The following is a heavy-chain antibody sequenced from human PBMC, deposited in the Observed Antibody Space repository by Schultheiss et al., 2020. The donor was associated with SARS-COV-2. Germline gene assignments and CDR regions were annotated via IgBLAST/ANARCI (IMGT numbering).Heavy chain of an antibody. V-gene: IGHV1-2*02. D-gene: IGHD2-8*01. CDR2: INPNSGGT. CDR3: ARAALQCKNGVCYTRAYGGGSEFDY. J-gene: IGHJ4*02. Sequence: ASVKVSCKASGYTFTGYYMHWVRQAPGQGLEWMGWINPNSGGTNYAQKFQGRVTMTRDTSISTAYMELSRLRSDDTAVYYCARAALQCKNGVCYTRAYGGGSEFDYWGQGTLVTVSS. CDR1: GYTFTGYY.